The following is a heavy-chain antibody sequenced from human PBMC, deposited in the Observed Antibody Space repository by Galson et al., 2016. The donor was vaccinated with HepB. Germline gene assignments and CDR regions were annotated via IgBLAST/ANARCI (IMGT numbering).Heavy chain of an antibody. V-gene: IGHV2-70*01. J-gene: IGHJ3*01. CDR2: IDWAGDK. CDR1: GFSLTTDGMC. Sequence: PALVKPTQTLTLTCTFSGFSLTTDGMCVTWIRQSPGRALEWLALIDWAGDKYYRASLETRLTISKDTSKNQVVLTMTNMDPVDTATYYCARGNTAGYLCDAFDVWGLGTMVTVSS. D-gene: IGHD3-9*01. CDR3: ARGNTAGYLCDAFDV.